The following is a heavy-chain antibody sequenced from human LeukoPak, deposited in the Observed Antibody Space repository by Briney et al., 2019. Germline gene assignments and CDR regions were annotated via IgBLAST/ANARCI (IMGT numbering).Heavy chain of an antibody. Sequence: GASVKVSCEASGYTFTGYYMHWVRQAPGQGLEWMGWINPNSGGTNYTQKFQGRVIMTRDTSISTAYMELSRLRSDDTAVYYCARDSGYSYGSVFDPWGQGTLVTVSS. CDR1: GYTFTGYY. J-gene: IGHJ5*02. D-gene: IGHD5-18*01. CDR3: ARDSGYSYGSVFDP. CDR2: INPNSGGT. V-gene: IGHV1-2*02.